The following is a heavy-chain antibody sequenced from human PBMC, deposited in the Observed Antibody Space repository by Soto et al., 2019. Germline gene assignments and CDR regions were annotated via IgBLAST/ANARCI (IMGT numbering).Heavy chain of an antibody. Sequence: LSLTCAVSGASISSDIRWTWVRQPPGEGLEWIGEISQSGTTKYNPSLASRVTISVDKSRNQFSLRLTSMTAADTAVYYCAKKVPAALRLYYFFGLDVWGQGTTVTVSS. D-gene: IGHD2-15*01. CDR3: AKKVPAALRLYYFFGLDV. V-gene: IGHV4-4*02. CDR2: ISQSGTT. CDR1: GASISSDIR. J-gene: IGHJ6*02.